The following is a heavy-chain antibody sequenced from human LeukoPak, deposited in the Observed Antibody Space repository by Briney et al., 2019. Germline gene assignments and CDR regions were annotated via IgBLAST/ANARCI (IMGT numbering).Heavy chain of an antibody. J-gene: IGHJ4*02. D-gene: IGHD3-3*01. V-gene: IGHV3-23*01. CDR3: AKSLYYDFWSGYGY. CDR2: ISGSGGST. CDR1: GFTFSSYS. Sequence: PGGSLRLSCAASGFTFSSYSMNWVRQAPGKGLEWVSAISGSGGSTYYADSVKGRFTISRDNSKNTLYLQMNSLRAEDTAVYYCAKSLYYDFWSGYGYWGQGTLVTVSS.